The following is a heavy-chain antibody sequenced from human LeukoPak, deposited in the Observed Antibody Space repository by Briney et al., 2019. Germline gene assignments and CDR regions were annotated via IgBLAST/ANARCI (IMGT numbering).Heavy chain of an antibody. D-gene: IGHD2-2*02. Sequence: SETLSLTCTVSGGSISSYYWTWIRQPPGKGLEWIGYVYYSGSTDYNPSLKSRVTISVDTSNKQFSLNLSSVTAADTAVYYCARRCSGPTCYTDAYDIWGQGTMVTVSS. CDR2: VYYSGST. CDR3: ARRCSGPTCYTDAYDI. V-gene: IGHV4-59*08. J-gene: IGHJ3*02. CDR1: GGSISSYY.